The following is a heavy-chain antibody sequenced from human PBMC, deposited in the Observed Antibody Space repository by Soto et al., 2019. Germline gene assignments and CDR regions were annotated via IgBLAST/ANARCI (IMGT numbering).Heavy chain of an antibody. J-gene: IGHJ4*02. D-gene: IGHD6-19*01. CDR3: AKDMATVAGGS. CDR2: ISYDGSNK. V-gene: IGHV3-30*18. Sequence: GGSLRLSCAASGFTFSSYGMHWVRQAPGKRLERVAVISYDGSNKYYADSVKGRFTISRDNSKNTLYLQMNSLRAEDTAVYYCAKDMATVAGGSWGQGTLVTVSS. CDR1: GFTFSSYG.